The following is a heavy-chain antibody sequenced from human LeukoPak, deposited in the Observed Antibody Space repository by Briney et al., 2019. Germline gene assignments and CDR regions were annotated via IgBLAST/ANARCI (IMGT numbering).Heavy chain of an antibody. Sequence: ASETLSLTCTVSGGSISSSSYNWGWIRQPPGKGLEWIGSIYYSGSTYYNPSLKSRVTISVDKSKNQFSLKLSSVTAADTAVYYCARDGKRASMITVGGARPYFFDYWGQGILVTVSS. CDR1: GGSISSSSYN. V-gene: IGHV4-39*07. CDR2: IYYSGST. D-gene: IGHD3-16*01. J-gene: IGHJ4*02. CDR3: ARDGKRASMITVGGARPYFFDY.